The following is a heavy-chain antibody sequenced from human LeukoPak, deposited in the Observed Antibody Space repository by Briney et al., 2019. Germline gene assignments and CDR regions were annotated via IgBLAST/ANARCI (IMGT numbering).Heavy chain of an antibody. Sequence: SETLSLTCAVYGGSFSGYYWSWIRQPPGKGLEWIGEINHSGSTNYNPSLKSRVTISVDTSKNQFSLKLRSVTAADTAVYYCARGRNIAAPAGYWYFDLWGRGTLVTVSS. D-gene: IGHD6-13*01. J-gene: IGHJ2*01. CDR3: ARGRNIAAPAGYWYFDL. CDR1: GGSFSGYY. V-gene: IGHV4-34*01. CDR2: INHSGST.